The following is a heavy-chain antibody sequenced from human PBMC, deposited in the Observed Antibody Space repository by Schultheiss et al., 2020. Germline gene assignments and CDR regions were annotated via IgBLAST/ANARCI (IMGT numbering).Heavy chain of an antibody. J-gene: IGHJ6*03. V-gene: IGHV3-33*01. CDR3: ARDLGGYDLYYYYYMDV. D-gene: IGHD5-12*01. CDR2: IWYDGSNK. Sequence: GGSLRLSCAASGFTFSSYGMHWVRQAPGKGLEWVAVIWYDGSNKYYADSVKGRFTISRDNSKNTLYLQMNSLRAEDTAVYYCARDLGGYDLYYYYYMDVWGKGTTVTVAS. CDR1: GFTFSSYG.